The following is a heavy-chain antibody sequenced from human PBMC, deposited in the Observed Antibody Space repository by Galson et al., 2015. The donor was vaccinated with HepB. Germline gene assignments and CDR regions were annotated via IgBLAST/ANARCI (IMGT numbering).Heavy chain of an antibody. J-gene: IGHJ4*02. D-gene: IGHD3-22*01. CDR1: GFTFSSYW. CDR3: ARGASDTSGNYIIDY. Sequence: SLRLSCAASGFTFSSYWMHWVRQAPGKGLVWVSRMNKDGSSTSYADSVKGRFTISRDNAKKTLSWQMNSLGDEDTAVYYCARGASDTSGNYIIDYWGQGTLVSVSS. V-gene: IGHV3-74*01. CDR2: MNKDGSST.